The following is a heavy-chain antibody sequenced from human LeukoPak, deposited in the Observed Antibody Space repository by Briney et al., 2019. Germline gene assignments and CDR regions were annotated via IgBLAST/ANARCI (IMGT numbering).Heavy chain of an antibody. CDR1: GYTFNSYG. CDR2: ISAYSGDT. J-gene: IGHJ6*03. Sequence: ASVRVSCKASGYTFNSYGFSWVRQAPGQGLEWMGWISAYSGDTHYAQKFQGRVTMTTDTSTSTAYMELRSLRSDDTAVYYCARVWELQNRFYYYLDVWGKGTTVAVSS. V-gene: IGHV1-18*01. CDR3: ARVWELQNRFYYYLDV. D-gene: IGHD1-26*01.